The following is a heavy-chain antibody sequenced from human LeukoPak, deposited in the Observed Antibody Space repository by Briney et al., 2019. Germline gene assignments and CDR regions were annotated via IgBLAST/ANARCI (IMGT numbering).Heavy chain of an antibody. CDR2: IKSDGSST. Sequence: GGSLRLSCAASGFTFSSYWMHWVRQAPGKGLVWVSRIKSDGSSTSYADSVKGRFTISRDNAKNTLYLQMNSLRAEDTAVYYCAREGDILTGLGWFDPWGKGTLVTVSS. D-gene: IGHD3-9*01. J-gene: IGHJ5*02. CDR3: AREGDILTGLGWFDP. CDR1: GFTFSSYW. V-gene: IGHV3-74*01.